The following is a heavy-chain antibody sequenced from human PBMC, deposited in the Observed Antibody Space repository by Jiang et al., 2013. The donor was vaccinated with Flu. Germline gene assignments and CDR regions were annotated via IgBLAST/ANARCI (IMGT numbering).Heavy chain of an antibody. D-gene: IGHD6-13*01. CDR3: AHRHGGYFDY. CDR2: TYWDDEE. J-gene: IGHJ4*02. V-gene: IGHV2-5*02. CDR1: GFSLSTSGKA. Sequence: DKPTQTLTLTCTFSGFSLSTSGKAVGWIRQPPGEALEWLALTYWDDEEHFSPSLKSRLTITKDTSRNQVVLTMTNMDPVDTATYYCAHRHGGYFDYWGQGTLVTVSS.